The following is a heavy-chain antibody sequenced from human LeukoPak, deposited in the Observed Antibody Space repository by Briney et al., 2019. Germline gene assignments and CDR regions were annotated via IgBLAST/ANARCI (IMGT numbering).Heavy chain of an antibody. CDR2: IYTSGST. CDR3: ARTSSSWYNWFDP. Sequence: SETLSLTCTVSGGSINSYYWSWIRQPAGQGLEWIGRIYTSGSTNYNPSLKSRVTMSVDTSNNQFSLKLSSVTAADTAVYYCARTSSSWYNWFDPWGQGTLVTVSS. J-gene: IGHJ5*02. V-gene: IGHV4-4*07. D-gene: IGHD6-13*01. CDR1: GGSINSYY.